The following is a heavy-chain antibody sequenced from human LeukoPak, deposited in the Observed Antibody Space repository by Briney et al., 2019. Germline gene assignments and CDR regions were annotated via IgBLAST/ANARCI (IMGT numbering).Heavy chain of an antibody. Sequence: SVKVSCKASDYTLIDYDISWVRQAPGQGLEWMGWISGYNGNTNYAQKLQGRVTMTTDTSSTTAYMELRSLRSDDTAMYYCARDESVFDIWGQGTMVTVSS. CDR3: ARDESVFDI. V-gene: IGHV1-18*01. CDR1: DYTLIDYD. CDR2: ISGYNGNT. D-gene: IGHD5/OR15-5a*01. J-gene: IGHJ3*02.